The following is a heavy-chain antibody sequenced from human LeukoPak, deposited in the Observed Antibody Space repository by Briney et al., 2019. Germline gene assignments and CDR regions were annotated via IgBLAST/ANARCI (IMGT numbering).Heavy chain of an antibody. CDR3: AKLVGSGSPLRHFDY. CDR1: GFTFSSYA. J-gene: IGHJ4*02. D-gene: IGHD3-10*01. Sequence: GGSLRLSCAASGFTFSSYAMSWVRQAPGKGLEWVSAISGSGGSTYYADSVKGRFTISRDNSKNTLYLQMNSLRAKDTAVYYCAKLVGSGSPLRHFDYWGQGTLVTVSS. CDR2: ISGSGGST. V-gene: IGHV3-23*01.